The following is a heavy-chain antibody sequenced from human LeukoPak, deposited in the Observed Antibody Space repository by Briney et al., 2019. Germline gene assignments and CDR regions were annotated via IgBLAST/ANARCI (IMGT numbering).Heavy chain of an antibody. D-gene: IGHD3-10*01. Sequence: PSETLSLTCTVSGGSISSYYWSWIRQPPGKGLEWIGYIYYSGSTNYNPSLKSRVTISVDTSKNQFSLKLSSVTAADTAVYYCARHHSGSYYPEYFQHWGQGTLVTVSS. CDR2: IYYSGST. V-gene: IGHV4-59*08. CDR1: GGSISSYY. J-gene: IGHJ1*01. CDR3: ARHHSGSYYPEYFQH.